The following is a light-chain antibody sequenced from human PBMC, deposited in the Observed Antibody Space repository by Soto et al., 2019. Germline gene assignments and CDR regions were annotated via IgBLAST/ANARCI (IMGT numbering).Light chain of an antibody. Sequence: QSALTQPASVSGSPGQSITISCIGTSSDVGNYELVSWYQQLPGKAPKLIIYEVTKRPSGVPNRFSGSKSGNTASLTISGLQAEDEAHYYCSSYTTNSPPVVFGGGTKLTVL. J-gene: IGLJ2*01. CDR3: SSYTTNSPPVV. V-gene: IGLV2-14*02. CDR2: EVT. CDR1: SSDVGNYEL.